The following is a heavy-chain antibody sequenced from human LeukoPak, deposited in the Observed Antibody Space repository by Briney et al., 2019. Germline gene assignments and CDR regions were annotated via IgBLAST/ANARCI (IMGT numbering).Heavy chain of an antibody. CDR2: MYYDGISK. V-gene: IGHV3-33*01. D-gene: IGHD2-15*01. CDR3: ARDYYCSGGSCLYFDY. J-gene: IGHJ4*02. CDR1: GFTFSSYG. Sequence: GGSLGLSCAASGFTFSSYGMHWVRQAPGKGLEWVAVMYYDGISKYYADSVKGRFTISRDNSNNTLYLQMNSLRVEDTAVYYCARDYYCSGGSCLYFDYWGQGTLVTVSS.